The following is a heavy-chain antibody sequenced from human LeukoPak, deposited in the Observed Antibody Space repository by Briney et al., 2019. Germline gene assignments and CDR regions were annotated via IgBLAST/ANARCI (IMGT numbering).Heavy chain of an antibody. J-gene: IGHJ4*02. Sequence: GASVKVSCKASGGTFGSYAISWVRQATGQGLEWMGGIIPIFGTANYAQKFQGRVTITADESTSTAYMELSSLRSEDTAVYYCARDTDKDTRFDYWGQGTLVTVSS. D-gene: IGHD3-3*01. CDR1: GGTFGSYA. CDR3: ARDTDKDTRFDY. V-gene: IGHV1-69*13. CDR2: IIPIFGTA.